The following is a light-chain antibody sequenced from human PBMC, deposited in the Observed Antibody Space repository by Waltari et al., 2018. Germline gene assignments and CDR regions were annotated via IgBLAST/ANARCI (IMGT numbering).Light chain of an antibody. V-gene: IGKV2-28*01. CDR1: QSLLHSNGYNY. CDR3: MQPLQTPWT. CDR2: LGS. J-gene: IGKJ1*01. Sequence: DIVMTQSPLSLPVTPGEPASIPCRSSQSLLHSNGYNYLDWYLQKPGQSPQLLIYLGSNRASGVPDRFNGSGSGTDFTLKISRVEAEDVGVYYCMQPLQTPWTFGQGTKVEIK.